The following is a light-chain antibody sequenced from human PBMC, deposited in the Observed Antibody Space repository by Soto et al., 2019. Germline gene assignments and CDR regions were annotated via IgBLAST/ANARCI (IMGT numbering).Light chain of an antibody. CDR1: SSDVGGYNY. V-gene: IGLV2-11*01. J-gene: IGLJ1*01. CDR2: DVS. Sequence: ALTQPRSVSGSPGQSVTVSCTGTSSDVGGYNYVSWYQQHPGNAPKLMIYDVSKRPSGVPDRFSGSKSGNTASLTISGLQAEDEADYYCCSYAGSYTSLYVFGTGTKVTVL. CDR3: CSYAGSYTSLYV.